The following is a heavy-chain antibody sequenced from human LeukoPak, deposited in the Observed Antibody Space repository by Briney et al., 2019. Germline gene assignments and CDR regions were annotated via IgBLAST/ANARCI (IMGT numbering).Heavy chain of an antibody. CDR3: ASGHDSSGYESGKFDY. V-gene: IGHV4-34*01. J-gene: IGHJ4*02. D-gene: IGHD3-22*01. Sequence: PSETLSLTCAVYGGSFSGYYWSWIRQPPGKGLEWIGEINHSGSTNYNPSLKSRVTISVDTSKNQFSLKLSSVTAADTAVYYCASGHDSSGYESGKFDYWGQGTLVTVSS. CDR2: INHSGST. CDR1: GGSFSGYY.